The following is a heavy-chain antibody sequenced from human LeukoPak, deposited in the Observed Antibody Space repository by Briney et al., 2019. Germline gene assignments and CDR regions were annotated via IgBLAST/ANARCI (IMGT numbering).Heavy chain of an antibody. CDR3: ARAGRSPSYYYDSSVYFDY. CDR2: IKQDGSEK. Sequence: GGSLRLSCAASGFTFSSYWMSWVRQAPGRGLEWVANIKQDGSEKYYVDSVKGRFTISRDNAKNSLYLQMNSLRVEDTAVYYCARAGRSPSYYYDSSVYFDYWGQGTLVTVSS. D-gene: IGHD3-22*01. CDR1: GFTFSSYW. J-gene: IGHJ4*02. V-gene: IGHV3-7*03.